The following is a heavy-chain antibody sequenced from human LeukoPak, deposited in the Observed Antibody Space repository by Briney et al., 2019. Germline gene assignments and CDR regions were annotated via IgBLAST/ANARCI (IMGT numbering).Heavy chain of an antibody. CDR3: TRYYNDHFDY. CDR2: IAYDGSRA. D-gene: IGHD3-22*01. Sequence: GGSLRLSCAGSGFTFGGYGMRWFRQTPGKGLEWVAVIAYDGSRAFYADSVKGRFTISRDNSKNTMSVQMDDLRAEDTAVYYCTRYYNDHFDYWGQGTLVTVSS. J-gene: IGHJ4*02. CDR1: GFTFGGYG. V-gene: IGHV3-33*01.